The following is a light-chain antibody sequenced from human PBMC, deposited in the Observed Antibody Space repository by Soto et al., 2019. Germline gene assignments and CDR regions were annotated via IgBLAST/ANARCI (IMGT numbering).Light chain of an antibody. V-gene: IGKV3-20*01. CDR2: VAS. CDR1: QSVSSSY. CDR3: QQYGSSPFT. Sequence: EIVLTRSPGTLSLSPGERATLSCRASQSVSSSYLAWYQQKPGQAPRLLIYVASSRATGIPDRFSGSGSGTDFTLTISRLEPEDFAVYYCQQYGSSPFTFGGGTKVEIK. J-gene: IGKJ4*01.